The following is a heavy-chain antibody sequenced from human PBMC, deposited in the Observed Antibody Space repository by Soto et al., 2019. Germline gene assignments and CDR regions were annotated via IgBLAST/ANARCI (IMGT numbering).Heavy chain of an antibody. J-gene: IGHJ6*02. D-gene: IGHD3-10*01. CDR3: ARDGYYGHYYGMDV. CDR1: GSTFSSYW. V-gene: IGHV3-7*01. Sequence: EVQLVESGGGLVQPGGSLRLSCAASGSTFSSYWMSWVRQAPGKGLEWVANIKQDGSEKYYVDSVKGRFTISRDNAKNSLYLQMNSLRAEDTAVYYCARDGYYGHYYGMDVLGQGTTVTVSS. CDR2: IKQDGSEK.